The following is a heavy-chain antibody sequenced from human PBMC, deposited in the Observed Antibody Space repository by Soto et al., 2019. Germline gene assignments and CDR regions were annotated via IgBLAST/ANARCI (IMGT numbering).Heavy chain of an antibody. V-gene: IGHV1-69*13. J-gene: IGHJ3*02. Sequence: ASVKVSCKASGGTFSSYAISWVRQAPGQGLEWMGGIIPIFGTANYAQKFQGRVTITADESTSTAYMELSSLRSEDTAVYYCAREGLDGLVLAFDIWGQGTMVTVSS. CDR2: IIPIFGTA. CDR3: AREGLDGLVLAFDI. CDR1: GGTFSSYA. D-gene: IGHD3-9*01.